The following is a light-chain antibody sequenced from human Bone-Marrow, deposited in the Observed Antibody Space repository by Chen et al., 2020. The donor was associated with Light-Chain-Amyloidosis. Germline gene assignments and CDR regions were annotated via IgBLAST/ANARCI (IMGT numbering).Light chain of an antibody. CDR3: QSADSSGTYEVI. Sequence: SYELTQPPSVSVSPGQTARITCSGDDLPTKYAYWYQQKPGQAPVLVIHRDTERPSGISERLSVSSSGTTATLTISGVQAEEEADYHCQSADSSGTYEVIVGGGTKMTDL. J-gene: IGLJ2*01. V-gene: IGLV3-25*02. CDR2: RDT. CDR1: DLPTKY.